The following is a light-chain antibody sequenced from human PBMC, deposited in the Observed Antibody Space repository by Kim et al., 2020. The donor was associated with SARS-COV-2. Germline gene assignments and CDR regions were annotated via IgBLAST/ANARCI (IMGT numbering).Light chain of an antibody. CDR3: QVWDSSSDHVV. V-gene: IGLV3-21*04. CDR1: NIGSKS. Sequence: APGKTARITCGGDNIGSKSVHWYQQKPGQAPVLVICNDSDRPSGIPERFSGSNSGNTATLTISRVEAGDEAVYYCQVWDSSSDHVVFGGGTKLTVL. CDR2: NDS. J-gene: IGLJ2*01.